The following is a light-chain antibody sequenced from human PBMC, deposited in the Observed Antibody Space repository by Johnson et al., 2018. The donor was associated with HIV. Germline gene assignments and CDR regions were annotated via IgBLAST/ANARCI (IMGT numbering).Light chain of an antibody. V-gene: IGLV1-51*02. CDR1: SSNIGNNY. CDR2: DND. CDR3: GTWDASLGVNV. J-gene: IGLJ1*01. Sequence: QSVLTQPPSVSAAPGQKVTVSCSGSSSNIGNNYVSWYQQFPGAAPTLLIYDNDSRPSGVPDRFSGSKSGTSATLDITGFPCGDEADYYCGTWDASLGVNVFGPGTKVTVL.